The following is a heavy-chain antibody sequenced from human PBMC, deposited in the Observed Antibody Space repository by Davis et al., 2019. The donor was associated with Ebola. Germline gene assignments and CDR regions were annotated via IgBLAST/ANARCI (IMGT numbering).Heavy chain of an antibody. CDR3: ARGYSGSYSFDY. CDR1: GGSISSHY. J-gene: IGHJ4*02. V-gene: IGHV4-59*11. CDR2: IYYSGST. Sequence: MPSETLSLTCTVSGGSISSHYWSWIRQPPGKGLEWIGYIYYSGSTNYNPSLKSRVTISVDTSKNQFSLKLSSVTAADMAVYYCARGYSGSYSFDYWGQGTLVTVSS. D-gene: IGHD1-26*01.